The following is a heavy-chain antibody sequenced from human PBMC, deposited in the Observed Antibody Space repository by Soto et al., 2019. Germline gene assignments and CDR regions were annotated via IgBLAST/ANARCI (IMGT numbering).Heavy chain of an antibody. V-gene: IGHV1-2*04. CDR1: GYTFTGYY. Sequence: GASVKVSCKASGYTFTGYYMHLLRQAPGQWLEWMGWINPNSGGTNYAQKFQGWVTMTRDTSISTAYMELSRLRSDDTAVYYCAREQYVWGSYRYFYYFDYWGQGTLVTVSS. J-gene: IGHJ4*02. CDR2: INPNSGGT. D-gene: IGHD3-16*02. CDR3: AREQYVWGSYRYFYYFDY.